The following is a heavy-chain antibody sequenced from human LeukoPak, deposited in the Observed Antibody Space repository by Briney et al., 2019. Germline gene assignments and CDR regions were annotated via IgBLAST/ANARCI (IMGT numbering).Heavy chain of an antibody. Sequence: KSGGSLRLSCAASGFTFSSYSMNWVRQAPGKGLEWVSSISSSSSYIYYADSVKGRFTISRDNSKNTLYLQMNSLRADDTAVYHCARQETSSYNGAFDIWGQGTMVTVSS. CDR3: ARQETSSYNGAFDI. CDR2: ISSSSSYI. D-gene: IGHD1-26*01. CDR1: GFTFSSYS. J-gene: IGHJ3*02. V-gene: IGHV3-21*01.